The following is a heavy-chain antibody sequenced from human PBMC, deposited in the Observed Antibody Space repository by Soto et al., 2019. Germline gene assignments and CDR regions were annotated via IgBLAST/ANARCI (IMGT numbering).Heavy chain of an antibody. J-gene: IGHJ4*02. V-gene: IGHV1-18*04. CDR2: ISAYNGNT. D-gene: IGHD6-19*01. Sequence: ASVKVSCKASGYPFPSYGISWVRQAPGQGLEWMGWISAYNGNTNYAQKLQGRVTMTTDTSTSTAYMELRSLRSDGTAGYYCARSTPGIAVAGYLDYWGQGTLVTVSS. CDR1: GYPFPSYG. CDR3: ARSTPGIAVAGYLDY.